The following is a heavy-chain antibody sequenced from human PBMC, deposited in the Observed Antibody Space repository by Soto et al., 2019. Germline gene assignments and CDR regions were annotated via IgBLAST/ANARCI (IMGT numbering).Heavy chain of an antibody. V-gene: IGHV3-23*01. CDR2: ISGSGGTS. D-gene: IGHD6-13*01. CDR1: GFNFRSYA. Sequence: DVELSESGGGLVQPGGSLRLSCAASGFNFRSYAMSWVRRAPGKGLEWVSAISGSGGTSYFADSVRSRFTISRDKSKNTLYLQLSSLRVEDTAEYFCAKGRGSSWTIDYWGHGTLVTVSS. CDR3: AKGRGSSWTIDY. J-gene: IGHJ4*01.